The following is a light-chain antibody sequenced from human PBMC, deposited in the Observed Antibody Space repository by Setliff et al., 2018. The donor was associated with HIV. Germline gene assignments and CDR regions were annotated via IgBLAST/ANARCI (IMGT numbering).Light chain of an antibody. CDR3: QAWDSSSWV. J-gene: IGLJ3*02. V-gene: IGLV3-1*01. CDR1: KLEDKY. CDR2: EDN. Sequence: SYELTQPPSVSVSPGQTASITCSGDKLEDKYACWYQQKPGQSPILVIYEDNKRPSGIPERFSASNSGNTATLTISGTQAMDDGDYYCQAWDSSSWVFGGGTKVTVL.